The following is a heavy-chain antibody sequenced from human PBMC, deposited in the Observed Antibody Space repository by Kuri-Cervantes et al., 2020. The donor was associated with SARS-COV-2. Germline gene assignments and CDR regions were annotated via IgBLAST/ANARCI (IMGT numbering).Heavy chain of an antibody. CDR3: ATTVIVRRNYYYYGMDV. CDR2: ITPFNGNT. V-gene: IGHV1-45*02. CDR1: GGTFSSYA. J-gene: IGHJ6*02. D-gene: IGHD4-11*01. Sequence: SVKVSCKASGGTFSSYAISWVRQAPGQALEWMGWITPFNGNTNYAQKFQDRVTITRNRSMSTAYMELSSLRSEDTAMYYCATTVIVRRNYYYYGMDVWGQGTTVTVSS.